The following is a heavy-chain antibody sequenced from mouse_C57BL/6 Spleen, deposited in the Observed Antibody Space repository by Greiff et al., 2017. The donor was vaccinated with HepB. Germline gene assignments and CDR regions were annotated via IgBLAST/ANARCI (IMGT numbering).Heavy chain of an antibody. Sequence: QVQLQQPGAELVKPGASVKLSCKASGYTFTSYWMHWVKQRPGRGLEWIGRIDPNSGGTKYNEKFKSKATLTVDKPSSTAYMQLSSLTSEDSAVYYCARSPPRGYDYDDYAMDYWGQGTSVTVSS. J-gene: IGHJ4*01. V-gene: IGHV1-72*01. CDR1: GYTFTSYW. D-gene: IGHD2-4*01. CDR2: IDPNSGGT. CDR3: ARSPPRGYDYDDYAMDY.